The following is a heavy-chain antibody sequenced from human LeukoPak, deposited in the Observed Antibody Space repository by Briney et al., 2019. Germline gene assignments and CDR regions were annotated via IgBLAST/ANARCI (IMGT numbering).Heavy chain of an antibody. Sequence: GASVKVSCKASGYTFTSYYMHWVRQAPGQGLEWMGIINPSGGSTSYAQKFQGRVTMTRDTSMSTVYMELSSLRSEDTAVYYCASSGVAGTNFDYWGQGTLVTVSS. CDR1: GYTFTSYY. CDR3: ASSGVAGTNFDY. V-gene: IGHV1-46*01. CDR2: INPSGGST. J-gene: IGHJ4*02. D-gene: IGHD6-19*01.